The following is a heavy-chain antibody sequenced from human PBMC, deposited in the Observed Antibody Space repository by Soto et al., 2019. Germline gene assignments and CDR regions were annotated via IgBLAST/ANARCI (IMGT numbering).Heavy chain of an antibody. CDR2: IHASGST. V-gene: IGHV4-4*07. CDR1: GDSISDYY. CDR3: ARSGYSSGWYTAFDS. D-gene: IGHD6-19*01. Sequence: PSETLSLTCSVSGDSISDYYWSWIRQPAGKGLEWIGRIHASGSTISNPSLRSRVGLSVDTSKNQFSLKLNSLTAADTAMYCCARSGYSSGWYTAFDSWSQGTLVTVSS. J-gene: IGHJ4*02.